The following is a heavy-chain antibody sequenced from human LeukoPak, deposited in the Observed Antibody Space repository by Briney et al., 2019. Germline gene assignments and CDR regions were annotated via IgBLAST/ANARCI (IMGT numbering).Heavy chain of an antibody. J-gene: IGHJ4*02. V-gene: IGHV3-23*01. CDR2: ISNDGGGT. Sequence: GGSLRLSCAASGFIFNNYCLVWVRQAPGKGLEWVSAISNDGGGTTYADFVKGRFSVSRDNSKNTLFLQMNSLRAEDTAIYYCAKGSSGYFFDLWGQGTLVTVSS. D-gene: IGHD3-22*01. CDR3: AKGSSGYFFDL. CDR1: GFIFNNYC.